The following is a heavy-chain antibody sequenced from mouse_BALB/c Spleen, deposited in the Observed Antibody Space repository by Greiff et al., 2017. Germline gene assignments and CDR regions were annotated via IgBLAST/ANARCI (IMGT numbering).Heavy chain of an antibody. CDR2: IRNKANGYTT. J-gene: IGHJ2*01. CDR1: GFTFTDYY. V-gene: IGHV7-3*02. CDR3: ARDKDEGYGRFDY. D-gene: IGHD2-10*02. Sequence: EVQLQESGGGLVQPGGSLRLSCATSGFTFTDYYMSWVRQPPGKALEWLGFIRNKANGYTTEYSASVKGRFTISRDNSQSILYLQMNTLRAEDSATYYCARDKDEGYGRFDYWGQGTTLTVSS.